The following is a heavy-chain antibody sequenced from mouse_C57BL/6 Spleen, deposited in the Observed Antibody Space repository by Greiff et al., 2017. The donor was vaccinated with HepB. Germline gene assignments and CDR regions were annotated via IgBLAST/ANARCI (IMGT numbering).Heavy chain of an antibody. V-gene: IGHV5-9-1*02. D-gene: IGHD1-1*01. CDR3: TRDYGSLYWYFDV. J-gene: IGHJ1*03. Sequence: EVMLVESGEGLVKPGGSLKLSCAASGFTFCSYAMSWVRQTPEKRLEWVAYISSGGDYIYYADTVKGRFTISRDNARNTLYLQMSSLKSEDTAMYYCTRDYGSLYWYFDVWGTGTTVTVSS. CDR1: GFTFCSYA. CDR2: ISSGGDYI.